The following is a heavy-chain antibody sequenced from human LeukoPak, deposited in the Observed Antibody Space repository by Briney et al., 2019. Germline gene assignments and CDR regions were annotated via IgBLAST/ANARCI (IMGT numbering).Heavy chain of an antibody. CDR3: ARFPRLVRGTNWFDP. J-gene: IGHJ5*02. V-gene: IGHV5-51*01. CDR2: IYPGDSET. CDR1: GYVFTRYW. Sequence: GESLKISCKASGYVFTRYWIACVRQTPGKGLEWMGIIYPGDSETRYSPSFQGQVTISADKSINTAYVQWSSLKASDTAIYYCARFPRLVRGTNWFDPWGQGTQVTVSS. D-gene: IGHD3-10*01.